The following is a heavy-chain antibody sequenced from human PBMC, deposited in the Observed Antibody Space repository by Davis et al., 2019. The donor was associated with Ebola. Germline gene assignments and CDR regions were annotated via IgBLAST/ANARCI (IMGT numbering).Heavy chain of an antibody. V-gene: IGHV3-30*04. J-gene: IGHJ4*02. CDR1: GFTFSSYA. CDR2: ISSDGSNK. CDR3: AKDKFQWRNGLLDY. D-gene: IGHD6-19*01. Sequence: GESLKISCAASGFTFSSYAMHWVRQAPGKGLEWVAVISSDGSNKYYVDSVKGRFTISRDNSKNALYLQMNSLRAEDTAVYYCAKDKFQWRNGLLDYWGQGTLVTVSS.